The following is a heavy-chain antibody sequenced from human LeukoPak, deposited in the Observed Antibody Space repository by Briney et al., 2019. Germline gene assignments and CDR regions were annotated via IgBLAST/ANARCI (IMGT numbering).Heavy chain of an antibody. CDR1: GFTFDDYG. CDR3: AKDMIRWTGIAVAGPFQH. CDR2: INWNGGST. J-gene: IGHJ1*01. D-gene: IGHD6-19*01. Sequence: GGSLRLSCAASGFTFDDYGMSWVRQAPGKGLEWVSGINWNGGSTGYADSVKGRFTISRDNAKNSLYLQMNSLRAEDTALYYCAKDMIRWTGIAVAGPFQHWGQGTLVTVSS. V-gene: IGHV3-20*04.